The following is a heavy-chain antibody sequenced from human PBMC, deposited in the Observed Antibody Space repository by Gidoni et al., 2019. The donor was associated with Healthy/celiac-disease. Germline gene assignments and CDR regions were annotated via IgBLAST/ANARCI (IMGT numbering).Heavy chain of an antibody. J-gene: IGHJ4*02. D-gene: IGHD3-9*01. CDR1: GFTFSSDA. CDR3: AKDGVPTYYDILTGYSFDY. V-gene: IGHV3-23*01. CDR2: ISGRGGST. Sequence: EVQLFESGGGWVQPGGSLRLSCSASGFTFSSDAMSWVRQAPGKGLGWVSSISGRGGSTYYADSVKGRFTISSDHSKNTLYLQINSLRAEDTAVYYCAKDGVPTYYDILTGYSFDYWGQGTLVTVSS.